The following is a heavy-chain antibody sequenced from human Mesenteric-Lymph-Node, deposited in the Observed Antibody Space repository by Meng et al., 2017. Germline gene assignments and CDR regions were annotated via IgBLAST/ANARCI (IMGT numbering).Heavy chain of an antibody. Sequence: GESLKISCAASGFTFSSYSMNWVRQAPGKGLEWVSSISSSSSYIYYADSVKGRFTISRDNAKNSLYLQMNSLRAEDTAVYYCARGHGDYYFDYWGQGTLVTVSS. CDR2: ISSSSSYI. J-gene: IGHJ4*02. CDR3: ARGHGDYYFDY. CDR1: GFTFSSYS. V-gene: IGHV3-21*01. D-gene: IGHD4-17*01.